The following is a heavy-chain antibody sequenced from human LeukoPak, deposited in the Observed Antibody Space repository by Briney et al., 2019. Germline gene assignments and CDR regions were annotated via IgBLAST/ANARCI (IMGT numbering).Heavy chain of an antibody. V-gene: IGHV3-23*01. J-gene: IGHJ4*02. CDR3: ATVADLVVAHYSFDY. CDR2: ISGGGGGT. CDR1: GFTFTSYA. Sequence: GGSLRLSCAASGFTFTSYAMSWVRQAPGKGLEWVSAISGGGGGTYYADSVKGRFTISRDNSKNTLYLQMNSLRAEDTAVYYCATVADLVVAHYSFDYWGQGTLVTVSS. D-gene: IGHD2-15*01.